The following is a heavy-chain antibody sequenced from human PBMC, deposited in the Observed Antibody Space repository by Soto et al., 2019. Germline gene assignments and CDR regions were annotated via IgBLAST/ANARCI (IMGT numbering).Heavy chain of an antibody. Sequence: QVQLVESGGGVVQPGRSLRLSCAASGFTFSSYGMHWVRQAPGKGLEWVAVISYDGSNKYYADSVKGRFTISRDNSKNTLYLQMNSLRAEDTAVYYCAKDPITGTTVLPSYMDVWGKGTTVTVSS. J-gene: IGHJ6*03. CDR1: GFTFSSYG. V-gene: IGHV3-30*18. D-gene: IGHD1-7*01. CDR2: ISYDGSNK. CDR3: AKDPITGTTVLPSYMDV.